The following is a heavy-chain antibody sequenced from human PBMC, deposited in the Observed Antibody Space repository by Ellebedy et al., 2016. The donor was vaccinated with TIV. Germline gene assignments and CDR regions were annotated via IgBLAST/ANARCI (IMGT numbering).Heavy chain of an antibody. D-gene: IGHD4-17*01. J-gene: IGHJ5*01. CDR2: IYQDGSEK. V-gene: IGHV3-7*01. CDR1: GFNFNSYW. CDR3: ARRGSYGDYAVKMNNRFDS. Sequence: GESLKISCAASGFNFNSYWMGWVRQAPGKGLEWVANIYQDGSEKYYVDSVQGRFTISRDNAKNSLYLQMNSLKVEDTAVYYCARRGSYGDYAVKMNNRFDSWGQGTLVTVYS.